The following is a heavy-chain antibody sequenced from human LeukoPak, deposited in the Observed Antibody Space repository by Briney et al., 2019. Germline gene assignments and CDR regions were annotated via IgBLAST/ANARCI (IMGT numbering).Heavy chain of an antibody. D-gene: IGHD3-22*01. CDR2: IYYSGST. V-gene: IGHV4-31*03. Sequence: SQSLSLTCTVSGGSISSGGYYWGWIRQHPGTGLEWIVYIYYSGSTYYNPSLKSRVTISVDTSKNRFSLKLSSVTAADTAVYYCARADGDYYDSSGPYYFDYWGQGTLVTVSS. J-gene: IGHJ4*02. CDR3: ARADGDYYDSSGPYYFDY. CDR1: GGSISSGGYY.